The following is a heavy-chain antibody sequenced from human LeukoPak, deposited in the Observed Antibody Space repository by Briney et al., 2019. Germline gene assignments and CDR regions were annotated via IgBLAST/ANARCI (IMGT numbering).Heavy chain of an antibody. CDR3: AKEVHWDVVVPAAIGYDY. J-gene: IGHJ4*02. V-gene: IGHV5-10-1*01. CDR1: GYSFTSYW. Sequence: GESLKISCKGSGYSFTSYWISWVRQMPGKGLEWMGRIDPSDSYTNYSPSFQGHVTISADKSISTAYLQWSSLKASDTAMYYCAKEVHWDVVVPAAIGYDYWGQGTLVTVSS. CDR2: IDPSDSYT. D-gene: IGHD2-2*02.